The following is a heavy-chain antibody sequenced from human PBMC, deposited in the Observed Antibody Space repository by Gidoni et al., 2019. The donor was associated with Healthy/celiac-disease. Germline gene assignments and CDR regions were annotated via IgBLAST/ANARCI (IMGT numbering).Heavy chain of an antibody. CDR3: ARPNTIVGAKGDAFDI. D-gene: IGHD1-26*01. J-gene: IGHJ3*02. CDR2: IYYSGST. Sequence: QLQLQESGPGLVKPSETPSLTCTASGGSISSSSYYWGWIRQPPGKGLEWIGSIYYSGSTYYNPSLKSRVTISVDTSKNQFSLKLSSVTAADTAVYYCARPNTIVGAKGDAFDIWGQGTMVTVSS. CDR1: GGSISSSSYY. V-gene: IGHV4-39*01.